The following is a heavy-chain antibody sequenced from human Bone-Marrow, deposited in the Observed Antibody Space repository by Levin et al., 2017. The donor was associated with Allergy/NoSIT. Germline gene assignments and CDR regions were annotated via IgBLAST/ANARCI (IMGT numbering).Heavy chain of an antibody. Sequence: GGSLRLSCAASGFSFSSYAMSWVRQAPGKGLEWVSAISGGGGSTYYADAVKGRFTISRDNSKNTLYLQMNSLRVEDTALYYCAKAHSVVIPAAIRSVDYWGQGTLVTVSS. J-gene: IGHJ4*02. V-gene: IGHV3-23*01. CDR2: ISGGGGST. CDR3: AKAHSVVIPAAIRSVDY. CDR1: GFSFSSYA. D-gene: IGHD2-2*01.